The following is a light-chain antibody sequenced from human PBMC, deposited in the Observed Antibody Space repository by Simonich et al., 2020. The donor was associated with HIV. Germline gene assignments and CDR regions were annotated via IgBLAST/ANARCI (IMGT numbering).Light chain of an antibody. Sequence: DIVMTQSPDSLAVSLGERATINCKSSQSVLYSSNNKNYLSWYQQKPGQAPKLLIYWASTRESGVPDRFSGSGSGTDFTLKISRVEAEDVGVYYCMQALQTPTFGPGTKVDIK. CDR3: MQALQTPT. CDR2: WAS. V-gene: IGKV4-1*01. J-gene: IGKJ3*01. CDR1: QSVLYSSNNKNY.